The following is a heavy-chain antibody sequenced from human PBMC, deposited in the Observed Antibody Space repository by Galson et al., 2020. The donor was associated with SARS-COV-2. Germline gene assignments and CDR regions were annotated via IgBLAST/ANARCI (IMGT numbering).Heavy chain of an antibody. D-gene: IGHD3-22*01. J-gene: IGHJ4*02. CDR1: GFNFSDHY. Sequence: GESLKISCEASGFNFSDHYMNWIRQAPGKGLEWVSYISSSGYTMYYADSVKGRFTISRDNADNFLYLEMNSLRAEDTAVYFCARGRGDGSGYPVSDYWGQGILVTVSS. CDR2: ISSSGYTM. V-gene: IGHV3-11*04. CDR3: ARGRGDGSGYPVSDY.